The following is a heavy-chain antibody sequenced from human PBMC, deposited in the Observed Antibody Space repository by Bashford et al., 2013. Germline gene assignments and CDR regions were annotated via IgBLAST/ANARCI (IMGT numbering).Heavy chain of an antibody. V-gene: IGHV1-69*05. CDR1: GGTFSSYA. CDR3: VKAGPTASYGGH. D-gene: IGHD4-23*01. CDR2: IIPIFGTA. J-gene: IGHJ4*02. Sequence: SVKVSCKASGGTFSSYAISWVRQAPGQGLEWMGGIIPIFGTANYAPKFQGRVTITSDTSTSTVYMELSRLRSEDTAVYYCVKAGPTASYGGHWGQGTLVTVSS.